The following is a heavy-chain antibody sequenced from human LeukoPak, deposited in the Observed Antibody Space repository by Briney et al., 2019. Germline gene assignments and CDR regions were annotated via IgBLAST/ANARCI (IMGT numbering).Heavy chain of an antibody. CDR3: AKDGSWGDYQFYFYIDV. CDR1: GFTFGNSA. D-gene: IGHD3-16*01. J-gene: IGHJ6*03. Sequence: GGSLRLSCAVSGFTFGNSAMSWVRQAPGKGLEWISGISASGHYTYTADSLKGRFTISRDNSKNTLYLQMNSLRAEDTALYYCAKDGSWGDYQFYFYIDVWGKGTTVTVSS. V-gene: IGHV3-23*01. CDR2: ISASGHYT.